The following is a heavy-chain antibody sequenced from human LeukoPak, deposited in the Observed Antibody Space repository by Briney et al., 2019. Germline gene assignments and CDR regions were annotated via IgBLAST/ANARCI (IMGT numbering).Heavy chain of an antibody. Sequence: GGSLRLSCAASGFSFSNYGMNRVRQAPGKGLKWVSAISRSGDSTYYAASVNGRFPISRDNSANTLFFQMSSLRADDTAVYFCARTRPAGYDYDYGFELQHWGQGTLVTVSS. J-gene: IGHJ1*01. CDR3: ARTRPAGYDYDYGFELQH. CDR1: GFSFSNYG. CDR2: ISRSGDST. D-gene: IGHD4/OR15-4a*01. V-gene: IGHV3-23*01.